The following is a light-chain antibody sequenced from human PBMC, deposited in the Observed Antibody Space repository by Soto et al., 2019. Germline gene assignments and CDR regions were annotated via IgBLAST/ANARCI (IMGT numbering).Light chain of an antibody. CDR2: DAS. J-gene: IGKJ3*01. CDR3: QQYYSYPRT. Sequence: DIQMTQSPSSLSASVGDRVTITCQASQDISNSLNWYQQKPGKAPKLLIYDASNLETGVPSRFSGGGSGTDFTLTISCLQTEDFATYYCQQYYSYPRTFGPGTKVDIK. V-gene: IGKV1-33*01. CDR1: QDISNS.